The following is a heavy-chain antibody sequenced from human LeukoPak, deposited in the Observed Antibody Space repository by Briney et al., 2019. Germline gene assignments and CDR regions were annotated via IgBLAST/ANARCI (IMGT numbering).Heavy chain of an antibody. V-gene: IGHV1-2*02. CDR2: INCNSGGT. CDR1: GYTFTSYY. CDR3: ARRNTVIVAALEEYGDHWFL. D-gene: IGHD3-22*01. Sequence: ASVKVSCKASGYTFTSYYMHWVRQAPGQGLEWMGWINCNSGGTNYAQKFQGRVTMTRDTSLSTVYTELSSLRSDDTAVYYCARRNTVIVAALEEYGDHWFLWGQGTMVTVSS. J-gene: IGHJ3*01.